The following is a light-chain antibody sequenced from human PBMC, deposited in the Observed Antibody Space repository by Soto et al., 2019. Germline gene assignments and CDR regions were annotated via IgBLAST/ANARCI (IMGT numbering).Light chain of an antibody. CDR1: SSDVGGYNL. J-gene: IGLJ1*01. Sequence: QSALTQPASVSGSPGQSITISCTGTSSDVGGYNLVSWYQQHPGKAPKVLIYEGSKRPSGLSNRFSGSKSGNTASLTISGLQADDEADYYCCSYAGSSTYVFGTGTKVTVL. CDR2: EGS. CDR3: CSYAGSSTYV. V-gene: IGLV2-23*01.